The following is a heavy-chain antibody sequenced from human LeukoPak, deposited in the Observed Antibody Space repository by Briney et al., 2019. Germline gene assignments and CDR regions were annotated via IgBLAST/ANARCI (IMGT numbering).Heavy chain of an antibody. CDR3: AREASSSGWYVYYFDY. V-gene: IGHV4-59*01. CDR1: GGSISSYY. Sequence: SETLSLTCTVSGGSISSYYWSWIRQPPGKGLEWIGYIYYSGSTNYNPSLKSRVTISVDTSKNQFSLKLSSVTAADTAVYYCAREASSSGWYVYYFDYWGQGTLVTVSS. J-gene: IGHJ4*02. CDR2: IYYSGST. D-gene: IGHD6-19*01.